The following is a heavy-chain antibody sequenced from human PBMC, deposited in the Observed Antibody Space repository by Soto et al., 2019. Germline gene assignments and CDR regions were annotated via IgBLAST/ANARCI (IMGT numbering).Heavy chain of an antibody. CDR2: IIPIFGTA. V-gene: IGHV1-69*12. J-gene: IGHJ5*02. Sequence: QVQLVQSGAEVKKPGSSVKVSCKASGGTFSSYAINWVRQAPGQGLEWMGGIIPIFGTANYAQKFQGRVTITADESTSIAYMELSSLRSEDTAVYYCAKDGGQDLTVTTGFDPWGQGTLVTVSS. D-gene: IGHD4-17*01. CDR1: GGTFSSYA. CDR3: AKDGGQDLTVTTGFDP.